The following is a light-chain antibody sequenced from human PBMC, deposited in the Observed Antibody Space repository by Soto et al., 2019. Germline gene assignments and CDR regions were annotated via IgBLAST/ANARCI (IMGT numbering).Light chain of an antibody. V-gene: IGLV1-40*01. Sequence: QSVLTQPPSVSGAPGQRVTISCTGSSSNIGAGYAVYWYQQLPGTAPKLLIYDNTNRPSGVPDRFSGSESGTSASLAITGLQAEDEADYYCQSYDTSLSASVFGGGTKVTVL. CDR3: QSYDTSLSASV. CDR1: SSNIGAGYA. CDR2: DNT. J-gene: IGLJ2*01.